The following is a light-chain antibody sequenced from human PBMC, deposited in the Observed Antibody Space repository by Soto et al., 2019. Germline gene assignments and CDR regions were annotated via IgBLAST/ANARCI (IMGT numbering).Light chain of an antibody. J-gene: IGKJ4*01. CDR1: QSVSSN. CDR3: QQYNNWPPL. V-gene: IGKV3-15*01. Sequence: EIVMTQSPATLSVSPGERATLSCRASQSVSSNLAWYQQKPDQAPRLLIYGASTRATRIPARFSGSGSGTEFTLTISSLQSEDFAVYYCQQYNNWPPLFGGGTKVEIK. CDR2: GAS.